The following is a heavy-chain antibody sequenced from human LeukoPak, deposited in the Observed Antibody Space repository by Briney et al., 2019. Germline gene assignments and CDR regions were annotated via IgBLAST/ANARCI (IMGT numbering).Heavy chain of an antibody. V-gene: IGHV1-8*01. J-gene: IGHJ6*03. CDR3: ARSPRADYDFWSGYLYYYYMDV. CDR1: GYTFTSYD. D-gene: IGHD3-3*01. Sequence: ASVKVSCKASGYTFTSYDINWVRQATGQGLEWMGWMNPNSGNTGYAQKFQGRVTMTRNTSISTAYMELSSLRSEDTAVYYCARSPRADYDFWSGYLYYYYMDVWGKGATVTVSS. CDR2: MNPNSGNT.